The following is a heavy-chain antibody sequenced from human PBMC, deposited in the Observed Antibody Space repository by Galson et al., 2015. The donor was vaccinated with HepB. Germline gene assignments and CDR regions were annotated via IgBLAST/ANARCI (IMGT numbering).Heavy chain of an antibody. Sequence: CAISGDSVSSNSAAWNWIRQSPSRGLEWLGRTYYRSKWHNDYAVSVKSRITINPDTSKNQFSLQLNSVTPEDTAVYYCARAMATMVRGVIRGRFFDYWGQGTLVTVSS. J-gene: IGHJ4*02. D-gene: IGHD3-10*01. CDR2: TYYRSKWHN. CDR3: ARAMATMVRGVIRGRFFDY. V-gene: IGHV6-1*01. CDR1: GDSVSSNSAA.